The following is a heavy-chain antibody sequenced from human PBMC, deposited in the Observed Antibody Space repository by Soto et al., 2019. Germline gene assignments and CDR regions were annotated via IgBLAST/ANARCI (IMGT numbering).Heavy chain of an antibody. Sequence: EVQLVESGGGLVQPGGSLKLSCAASGFTFSGSAMHWVRQASGKGLEWVGRIRSKANSYASAYAASVKGRFTISRDDSKNTAYLQMNSLKTEDTAVYYCTRHGDYVPPFDYWGQGTLVTVSS. J-gene: IGHJ4*02. CDR3: TRHGDYVPPFDY. CDR1: GFTFSGSA. D-gene: IGHD4-17*01. V-gene: IGHV3-73*01. CDR2: IRSKANSYAS.